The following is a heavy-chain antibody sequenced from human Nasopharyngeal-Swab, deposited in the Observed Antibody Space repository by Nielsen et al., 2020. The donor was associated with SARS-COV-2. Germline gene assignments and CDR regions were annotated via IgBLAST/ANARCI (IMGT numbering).Heavy chain of an antibody. CDR1: GDSVSRNNAA. Sequence: SQTLSLTCAISGDSVSRNNAAWNWIRQSPSRGLEWLGRTYYRSQWYSDYAVSVKSRITINPDTAKNQFSLMLRSVTAADTAVYYCAREVINQAVSDAFDFWGQGTMVTVSS. J-gene: IGHJ3*01. D-gene: IGHD3-16*02. V-gene: IGHV6-1*01. CDR3: AREVINQAVSDAFDF. CDR2: TYYRSQWYS.